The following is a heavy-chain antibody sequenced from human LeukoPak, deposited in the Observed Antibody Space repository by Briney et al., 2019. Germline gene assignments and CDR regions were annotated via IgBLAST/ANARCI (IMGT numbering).Heavy chain of an antibody. J-gene: IGHJ4*02. CDR3: AIGTPTVTFDY. D-gene: IGHD4-17*01. CDR1: GSSISSGEYY. Sequence: SQILSLTCTVSGSSISSGEYYWSWIPQHPGKGLEWIGYIYYNRSTYYNPSLKSRVTISVDTSKNQFSLKLSSVTAADTAVYYCAIGTPTVTFDYWGQGTLVTVSS. V-gene: IGHV4-30-4*08. CDR2: IYYNRST.